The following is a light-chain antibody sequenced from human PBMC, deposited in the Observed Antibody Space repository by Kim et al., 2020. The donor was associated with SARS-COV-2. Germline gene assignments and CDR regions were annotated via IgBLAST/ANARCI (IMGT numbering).Light chain of an antibody. J-gene: IGLJ3*02. CDR3: SAWDISLSAWV. Sequence: QTAQLTCTGNNNNVGNQGAAWLQQHQGHPPKLLFYANNNRPSGISERLSASRSGNTASLTITGLQPEDEADYYCSAWDISLSAWVFGGGTQLTVL. V-gene: IGLV10-54*01. CDR2: ANN. CDR1: NNNVGNQG.